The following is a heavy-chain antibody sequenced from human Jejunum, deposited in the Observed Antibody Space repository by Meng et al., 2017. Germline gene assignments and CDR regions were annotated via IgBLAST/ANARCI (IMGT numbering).Heavy chain of an antibody. Sequence: ASVKVSCKASGYTFIGYYIHWVRQAPGQGLEWMGRIHPDTCDTNFAQNFQGRVTLTRDMSISTVYMDLSSLRSDDTAIYYCARDMAAVGHYFSFDHWGRGTLVTVSS. CDR1: GYTFIGYY. CDR3: ARDMAAVGHYFSFDH. J-gene: IGHJ2*01. D-gene: IGHD2/OR15-2a*01. V-gene: IGHV1-2*06. CDR2: IHPDTCDT.